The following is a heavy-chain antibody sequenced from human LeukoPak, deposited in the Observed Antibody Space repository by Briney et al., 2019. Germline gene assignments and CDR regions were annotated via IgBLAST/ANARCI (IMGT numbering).Heavy chain of an antibody. V-gene: IGHV1-8*01. D-gene: IGHD3-22*01. CDR2: MNPNSGNT. CDR1: GYTFTSYD. CDR3: ARDQYYYDSSGYYGDYYYGMDV. J-gene: IGHJ6*02. Sequence: EASVKVSCKASGYTFTSYDINWVRQATGQGLEWMGWMNPNSGNTGYAQKFQGRVTMTRNTSISTAYMELSSLRSDDTAVYYCARDQYYYDSSGYYGDYYYGMDVWGQGATVTVSS.